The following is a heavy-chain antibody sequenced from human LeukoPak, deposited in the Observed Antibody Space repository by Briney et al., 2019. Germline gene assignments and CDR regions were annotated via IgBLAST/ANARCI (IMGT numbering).Heavy chain of an antibody. CDR3: ARLGARQMLED. CDR2: IKQDGGQI. V-gene: IGHV3-7*01. D-gene: IGHD3-16*01. Sequence: PGGSLRLSCAASEFTFSSYWISWVRQAPGKGLEWVANIKQDGGQIYYLESVKGRFTVSRDNAKNSLYLQMNSLRAEDTAVYYCARLGARQMLEDWGQGTLVTVSS. J-gene: IGHJ4*02. CDR1: EFTFSSYW.